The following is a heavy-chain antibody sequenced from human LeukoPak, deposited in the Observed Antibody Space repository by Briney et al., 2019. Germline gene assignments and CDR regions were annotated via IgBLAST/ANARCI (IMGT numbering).Heavy chain of an antibody. CDR1: GYTFTSYD. J-gene: IGHJ6*03. D-gene: IGHD6-6*01. CDR3: ARWCPEYSSSSGYYYYYMDV. CDR2: MNPNSGNT. Sequence: GASVKVSCKASGYTFTSYDINWVRQATGQGLEWMGWMNPNSGNTGYAQKFQGRVTITRNTSISTAYMELSSLRSEDTAVYYCARWCPEYSSSSGYYYYYMDVWGKGTTVTVSS. V-gene: IGHV1-8*03.